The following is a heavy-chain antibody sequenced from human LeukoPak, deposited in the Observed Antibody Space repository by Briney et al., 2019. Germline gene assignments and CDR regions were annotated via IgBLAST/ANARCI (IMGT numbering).Heavy chain of an antibody. CDR3: AKDNGWDVDIVATTYIDY. Sequence: GGSLRLSCAASGFTFDDYAMHWVRQAPGKGLEWVSGISWNSGSIGYADSVKGRFTISRDNAKNSLYLQMNSLRAEDTALFYCAKDNGWDVDIVATTYIDYWGQGTLVTVSS. CDR1: GFTFDDYA. J-gene: IGHJ4*02. CDR2: ISWNSGSI. V-gene: IGHV3-9*01. D-gene: IGHD5-12*01.